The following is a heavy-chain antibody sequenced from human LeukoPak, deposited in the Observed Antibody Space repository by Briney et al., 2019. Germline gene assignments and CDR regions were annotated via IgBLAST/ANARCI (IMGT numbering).Heavy chain of an antibody. Sequence: SETLSLTCAVYGGSFSGYYWSWIRQPPGKGLEWIGEINHSGSTNYNPSLKSRVTISVDTSKNQFSLNLSSVTAADTAVYYCAFQSEYYDFWSGYYDDYWGQGTLVTVSS. CDR1: GGSFSGYY. J-gene: IGHJ4*02. CDR3: AFQSEYYDFWSGYYDDY. D-gene: IGHD3-3*01. V-gene: IGHV4-34*01. CDR2: INHSGST.